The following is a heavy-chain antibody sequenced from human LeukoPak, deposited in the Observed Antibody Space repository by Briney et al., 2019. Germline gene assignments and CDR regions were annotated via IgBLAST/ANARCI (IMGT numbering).Heavy chain of an antibody. D-gene: IGHD6-19*01. CDR3: ASAHRGLDTSTCFDY. CDR2: INHSGST. J-gene: IGHJ4*02. V-gene: IGHV4-34*01. Sequence: SETLSLTCAVYGGSFSGYYWSWIRQPPGKGLEGIGEINHSGSTNYNPSLKSRGTISVDTSKNQFSLKLSSVTAADTAVYYCASAHRGLDTSTCFDYWGQGTLVTVSS. CDR1: GGSFSGYY.